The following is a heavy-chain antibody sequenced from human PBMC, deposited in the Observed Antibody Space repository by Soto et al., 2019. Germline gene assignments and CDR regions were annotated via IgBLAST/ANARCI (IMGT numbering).Heavy chain of an antibody. J-gene: IGHJ4*02. CDR3: ARAAMGGSSWPFDY. V-gene: IGHV4-4*02. D-gene: IGHD6-13*01. Sequence: QVQLQESGPGLVKPSGTLSLTCAVSGGSISSSNWWSWVRQPPGKGLEWIGEIYHSGSTNYNPSRKSRATLSVDKSTNQFSLKLSSVTAADTAVYYCARAAMGGSSWPFDYWGQGTLVTVSS. CDR2: IYHSGST. CDR1: GGSISSSNW.